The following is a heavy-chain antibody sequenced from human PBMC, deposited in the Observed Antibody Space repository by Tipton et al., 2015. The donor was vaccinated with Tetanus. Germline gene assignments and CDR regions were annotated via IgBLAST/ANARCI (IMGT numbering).Heavy chain of an antibody. D-gene: IGHD2-21*02. CDR1: GGSVRSGDYS. V-gene: IGHV4-30-2*03. CDR3: ARTADNWFDP. CDR2: IYYNGNT. J-gene: IGHJ5*02. Sequence: TLSLTCTVSGGSVRSGDYSWNWIRQPPGKGLEWLGNIYYNGNTLENPSLKGRVTLSLDKSKNQFSLNLTSVTAADTAVYYCARTADNWFDPWGQGILVTVSS.